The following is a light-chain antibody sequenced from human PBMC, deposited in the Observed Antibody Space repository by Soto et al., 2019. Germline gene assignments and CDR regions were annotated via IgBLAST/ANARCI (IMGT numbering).Light chain of an antibody. Sequence: QSALTQPASVSGSPGQSITISCTGTSSDIGSYNFVSWYRHHPGKAPKLIIYEASKRPPGVSNRFSASTSGNTASLTISGLQAEDESDYYCCSYAGSNTVVFGGGTKLTVL. V-gene: IGLV2-23*01. CDR2: EAS. CDR3: CSYAGSNTVV. J-gene: IGLJ2*01. CDR1: SSDIGSYNF.